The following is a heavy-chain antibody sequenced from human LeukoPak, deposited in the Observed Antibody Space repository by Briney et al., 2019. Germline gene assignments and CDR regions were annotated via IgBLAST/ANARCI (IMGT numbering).Heavy chain of an antibody. CDR1: GFTFNMYG. J-gene: IGHJ4*02. D-gene: IGHD2-21*01. CDR2: IRSDGGNK. Sequence: QTGGSLRLSCATSGFTFNMYGMHWVRQAPGKGLEGVAFIRSDGGNKYYADSVKGRFTISRDNSKNTVSLEMNSLRVEDTAVYYCAKDVNAHCRRDCSDYWGQGTLVIVSS. V-gene: IGHV3-30*02. CDR3: AKDVNAHCRRDCSDY.